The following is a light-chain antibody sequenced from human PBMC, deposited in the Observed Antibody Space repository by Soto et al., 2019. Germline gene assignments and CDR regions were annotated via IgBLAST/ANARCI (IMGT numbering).Light chain of an antibody. V-gene: IGLV2-23*02. CDR3: CSYAGNNSLV. CDR2: EVS. CDR1: RSNVGSYNF. Sequence: QSALTQPASVSGSHGQSITISCTGTRSNVGSYNFVSWYRQYPGKAPELIIYEVSQRPSTFFNRFSGSKSGNTASLTVSGLQFDDEADYYCCSYAGNNSLVFGGGTKGTVL. J-gene: IGLJ3*02.